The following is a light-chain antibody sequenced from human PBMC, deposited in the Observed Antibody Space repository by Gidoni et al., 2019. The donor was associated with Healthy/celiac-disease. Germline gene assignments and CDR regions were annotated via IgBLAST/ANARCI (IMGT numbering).Light chain of an antibody. Sequence: AIRITQSPSPLSASTGDRVTITCRASQGISSYLAWYQQKPGKAPKLLIYAASTLQSGVPSRFSGSGSGTDFTLTISCLQSEDFATYYCQQYYSYPPFTFXPXTKVDIK. J-gene: IGKJ3*01. CDR3: QQYYSYPPFT. CDR1: QGISSY. V-gene: IGKV1-8*01. CDR2: AAS.